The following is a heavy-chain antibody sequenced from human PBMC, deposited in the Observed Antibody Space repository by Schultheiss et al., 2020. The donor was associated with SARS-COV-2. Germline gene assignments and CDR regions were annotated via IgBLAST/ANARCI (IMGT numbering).Heavy chain of an antibody. CDR2: IYIAGST. J-gene: IGHJ4*02. D-gene: IGHD4-11*01. Sequence: GGSLRLSCAASGFSVSNNYMSWVRQAPGKGLEWVSLIYIAGSTAYADSVKGRFTISRDTSKNTLYLQMSSLRAEDTAVYYCAKAFTVTWPHRFDYWGQGTLVTVSS. V-gene: IGHV3-53*01. CDR3: AKAFTVTWPHRFDY. CDR1: GFSVSNNY.